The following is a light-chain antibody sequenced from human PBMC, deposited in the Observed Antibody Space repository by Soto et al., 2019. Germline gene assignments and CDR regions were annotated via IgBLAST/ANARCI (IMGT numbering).Light chain of an antibody. CDR1: SSDVGDYNY. V-gene: IGLV2-11*01. CDR2: AVN. J-gene: IGLJ3*02. CDR3: CSYAGSYTWV. Sequence: QSALTQPRSVSGSPGQSVTISCTGTSSDVGDYNYVSWYQQHPGKAPKLLISAVNMRPSGVPDRFSGSKSGNTASLTTSGLQAEDEADYSCCSYAGSYTWVFGGGTKVTVL.